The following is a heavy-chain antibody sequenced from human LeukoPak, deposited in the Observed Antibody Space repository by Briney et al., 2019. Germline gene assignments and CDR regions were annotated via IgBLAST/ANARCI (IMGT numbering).Heavy chain of an antibody. V-gene: IGHV4-34*01. D-gene: IGHD3-3*01. CDR2: INHSGST. CDR1: GGSFSGYY. CDR3: ARGERTYYDFWSGPPPHY. J-gene: IGHJ4*02. Sequence: SETLSLTCAVYGGSFSGYYWSWIRQPPGKGLEWIGEINHSGSTNYNPSLKSRVTISVDTSKNQFSLKLSSVTAADTAVYYCARGERTYYDFWSGPPPHYWGQGTLVTVSS.